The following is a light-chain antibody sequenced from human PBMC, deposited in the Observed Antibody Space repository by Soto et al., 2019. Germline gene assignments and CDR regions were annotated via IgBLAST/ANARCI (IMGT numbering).Light chain of an antibody. Sequence: QSVLTQPASVSGSPGQSITISCTGTSSDVGGYNSVSEYQQHPDKAPKLMIYEVTNRPSGVSNRFSGSKSGNTASLTISGLQAEDEADYYCAAWDDSLNGWVFGGGTKLTVL. J-gene: IGLJ3*02. V-gene: IGLV2-14*01. CDR3: AAWDDSLNGWV. CDR2: EVT. CDR1: SSDVGGYNS.